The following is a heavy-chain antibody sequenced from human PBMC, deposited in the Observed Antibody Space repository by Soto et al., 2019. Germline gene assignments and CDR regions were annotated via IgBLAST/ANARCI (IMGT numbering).Heavy chain of an antibody. Sequence: QVQLVESGGGVVQPGRSLRLSCAASGFTFSSYGMHWVRQAPGKGLEWVAVISYDGSNKYYADSVKGRFTISRDNSKNTLSLQLNSLIAEDTAVYYCAKGNSGVSGTFPRHWGQGTMVTGSS. CDR3: AKGNSGVSGTFPRH. J-gene: IGHJ3*01. D-gene: IGHD6-19*01. V-gene: IGHV3-30*18. CDR1: GFTFSSYG. CDR2: ISYDGSNK.